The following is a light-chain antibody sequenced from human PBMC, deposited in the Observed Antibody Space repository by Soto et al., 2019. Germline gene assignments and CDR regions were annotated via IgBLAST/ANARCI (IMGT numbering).Light chain of an antibody. Sequence: DIQMTQSPSILSASVGDRVTITCRATQSINTCLAWYQQKPGKAPQMLIYDASRLQDGVPSRFSGSESGTKFTLTNSSLQPDDYANYYCQPSSAFGQGTKLEVK. J-gene: IGKJ2*01. V-gene: IGKV1-5*01. CDR2: DAS. CDR1: QSINTC. CDR3: QPSSA.